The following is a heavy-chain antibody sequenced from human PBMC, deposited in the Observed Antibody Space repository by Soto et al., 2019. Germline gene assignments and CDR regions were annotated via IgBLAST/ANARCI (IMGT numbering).Heavy chain of an antibody. Sequence: GGSLRLSCAASAFTFSNYAMNWVRQAPGKGLEWVGRIKSKSAGGTTEYDAPVKDRFTISRDDSKNTLYLQMNSLKIEDTAVYYCARGHRSSGKIFDSWGRGTLVTVSS. CDR2: IKSKSAGGTT. J-gene: IGHJ4*02. CDR3: ARGHRSSGKIFDS. D-gene: IGHD3-22*01. CDR1: AFTFSNYA. V-gene: IGHV3-15*01.